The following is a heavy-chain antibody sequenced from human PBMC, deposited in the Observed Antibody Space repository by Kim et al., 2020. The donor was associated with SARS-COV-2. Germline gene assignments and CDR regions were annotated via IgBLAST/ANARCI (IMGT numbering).Heavy chain of an antibody. V-gene: IGHV1-24*01. D-gene: IGHD1-26*01. CDR1: GYTLTELS. Sequence: ASVKVSCKVSGYTLTELSMHWVRQAPGKGLEWMGGFDPEDGETIYAQKFQGRVTMTEDTSTDTAYMELSSLRSEDTAVYYCAILTLVGATRYYYYGMDVWGQGTTVTVSS. CDR2: FDPEDGET. CDR3: AILTLVGATRYYYYGMDV. J-gene: IGHJ6*02.